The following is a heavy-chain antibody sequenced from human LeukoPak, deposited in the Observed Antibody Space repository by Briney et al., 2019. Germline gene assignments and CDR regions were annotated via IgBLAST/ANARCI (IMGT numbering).Heavy chain of an antibody. D-gene: IGHD4-17*01. V-gene: IGHV1-69*05. Sequence: SVKVSCKASGYTFTSYDINWVRQAPGQGLEWMGGIIPIFGTANYAQKFQGRVTITTDESTSTAYMELSSLRSEDPAVYYCARDLRRSVTKKTEYFQHWGQGTLVTVSS. CDR3: ARDLRRSVTKKTEYFQH. CDR1: GYTFTSYD. J-gene: IGHJ1*01. CDR2: IIPIFGTA.